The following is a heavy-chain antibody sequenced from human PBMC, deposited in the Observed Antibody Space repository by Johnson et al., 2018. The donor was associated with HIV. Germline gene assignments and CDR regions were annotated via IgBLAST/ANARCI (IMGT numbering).Heavy chain of an antibody. CDR1: GSTIDDYG. V-gene: IGHV3-20*04. CDR3: AREDYHRALDV. CDR2: INWNGGRT. Sequence: VQLVESGGGVVRPGGSLRLSCAASGSTIDDYGIHWVRQAPGKGLEWVFDINWNGGRTHYGDSVKGRFTVSRDNAKNSLYLQMNSPTAEDPALYYCAREDYHRALDVWGQGTMVTVSS. D-gene: IGHD4-11*01. J-gene: IGHJ3*01.